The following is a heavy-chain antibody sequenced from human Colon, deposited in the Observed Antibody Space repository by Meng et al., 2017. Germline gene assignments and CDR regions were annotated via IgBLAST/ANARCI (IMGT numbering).Heavy chain of an antibody. D-gene: IGHD6-19*01. Sequence: QVKLTAGGAGQFKLSESLLPPWAVEGGSFSGYYWSRIPQPPGKGLGWIGEINHSGSTNYNPSLKSRVTISVGTSKNQFSLKLSSVTAADTAVYYCARERLSSGWYGGRWFDPWGQGTLVTVSS. J-gene: IGHJ5*02. CDR2: INHSGST. CDR1: GGSFSGYY. CDR3: ARERLSSGWYGGRWFDP. V-gene: IGHV4-34*01.